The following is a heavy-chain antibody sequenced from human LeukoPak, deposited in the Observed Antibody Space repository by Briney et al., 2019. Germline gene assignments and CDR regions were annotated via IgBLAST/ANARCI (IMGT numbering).Heavy chain of an antibody. V-gene: IGHV3-23*01. D-gene: IGHD2-2*01. J-gene: IGHJ4*02. CDR3: AKVGTWGSTSCDFDY. CDR2: ISGSGGST. CDR1: GFTFSSYA. Sequence: GGSLRLSCAASGFTFSSYAMSWVRQAPGKGLEWVSAISGSGGSTYYADSVKGRFTISRDNSKNTLYLQMNSLRAEDTAVYYCAKVGTWGSTSCDFDYWGQGTLVTVSS.